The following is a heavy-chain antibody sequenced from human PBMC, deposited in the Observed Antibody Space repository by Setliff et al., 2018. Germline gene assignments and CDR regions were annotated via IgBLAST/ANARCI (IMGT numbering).Heavy chain of an antibody. CDR2: IYYSGST. CDR1: GGSISSSSYY. Sequence: SETLSLTCTVSGGSISSSSYYWGWIRQPPGKGLGWIGSIYYSGSTYYNPSLKSRVTISVDTSKNQFSLRLTSVTAADTAIYYGARVRNTQNGFFDYWSQGTLVTVSS. J-gene: IGHJ4*02. V-gene: IGHV4-39*07. CDR3: ARVRNTQNGFFDY. D-gene: IGHD1-1*01.